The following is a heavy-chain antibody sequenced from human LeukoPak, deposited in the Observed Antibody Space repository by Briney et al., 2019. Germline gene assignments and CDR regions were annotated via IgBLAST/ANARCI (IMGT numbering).Heavy chain of an antibody. D-gene: IGHD2-2*01. CDR2: MSPNGGTT. Sequence: GGSLRLSCSASGFPFSSYDMHWVRQAPGKGLEYVSAMSPNGGTTNYADSVKGRFTISRDNSKNTLYLQMSSLRTEDTAVYYCVRPVGYCSGTRCGGFDFWGLGTLVTVSS. CDR1: GFPFSSYD. J-gene: IGHJ4*02. CDR3: VRPVGYCSGTRCGGFDF. V-gene: IGHV3-64D*09.